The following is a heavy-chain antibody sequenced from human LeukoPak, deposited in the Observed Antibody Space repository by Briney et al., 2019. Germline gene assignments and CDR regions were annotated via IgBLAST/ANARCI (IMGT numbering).Heavy chain of an antibody. J-gene: IGHJ4*02. CDR3: ARGLERESLDSSGYYY. V-gene: IGHV1-18*01. CDR1: GYDFDTYG. D-gene: IGHD3-22*01. Sequence: ASVKVSCKASGYDFDTYGISWVRQAPGQGLEWVGWISASNGDTNSAQNLQGRVTMTTDTSTRTAYMELRILRSDDTAIYYCARGLERESLDSSGYYYWGQGTLVTVSS. CDR2: ISASNGDT.